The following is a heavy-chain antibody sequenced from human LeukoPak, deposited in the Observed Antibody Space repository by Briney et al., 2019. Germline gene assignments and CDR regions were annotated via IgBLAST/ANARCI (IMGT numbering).Heavy chain of an antibody. CDR3: ARDFSDVRGNIFDS. J-gene: IGHJ4*02. Sequence: PGGSQRLSCAASGFTFSSYWMSWVRQAPGKWLECVANIKQDGSEKYYVDSVKGRFTISRDNAKNSMYLQMNSLRAGDTAVYYCARDFSDVRGNIFDSWGQGTLVTVSS. D-gene: IGHD3-10*02. CDR2: IKQDGSEK. CDR1: GFTFSSYW. V-gene: IGHV3-7*01.